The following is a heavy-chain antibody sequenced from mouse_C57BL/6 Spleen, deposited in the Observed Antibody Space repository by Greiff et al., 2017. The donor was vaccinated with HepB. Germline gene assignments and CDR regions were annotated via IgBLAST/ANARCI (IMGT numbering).Heavy chain of an antibody. CDR3: ARRGYYDYDGYAMDY. CDR1: GYTFTDYY. J-gene: IGHJ4*01. CDR2: INPYNGGT. V-gene: IGHV1-19*01. Sequence: EVQLQQSGPVLVKPGASVKMSCKASGYTFTDYYMNWVKQSHGKSLESIGVINPYNGGTSYNQKFKGKATLTVDKSSSTAYMELNSLTSEDSAVYYCARRGYYDYDGYAMDYWGQGTSVTVSS. D-gene: IGHD2-4*01.